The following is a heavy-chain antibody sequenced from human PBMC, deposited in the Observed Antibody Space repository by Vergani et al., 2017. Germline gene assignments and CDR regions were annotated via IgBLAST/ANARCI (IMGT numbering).Heavy chain of an antibody. CDR3: ARTAIVGAQNDAFDI. Sequence: QVQLVQSGAEVKKPGSSVKVSCKASGGTFSSYAISCVRQAPGQGLEWMGGIIPNSGGTNYAQQFQGRVTMTRDTSISTAYMELSRLRSDDTAVYYCARTAIVGAQNDAFDIWGQGTMVTVSS. V-gene: IGHV1-2*02. D-gene: IGHD1-26*01. CDR2: IIPNSGGT. J-gene: IGHJ3*02. CDR1: GGTFSSYA.